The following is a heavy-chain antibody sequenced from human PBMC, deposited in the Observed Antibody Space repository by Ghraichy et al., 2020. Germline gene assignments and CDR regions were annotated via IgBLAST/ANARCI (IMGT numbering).Heavy chain of an antibody. Sequence: LRLSCTVSGGSISSADYYWSCIRQPPGKGLEWIGSIFYSGNTNYNPSLQSRLTLSVDRPKNQFSLRLSSMTAADTAVYYCARERVIWSGSHRGMDVWGRGTTVTVSS. D-gene: IGHD3-3*01. CDR1: GGSISSADYY. J-gene: IGHJ6*02. V-gene: IGHV4-30-4*01. CDR3: ARERVIWSGSHRGMDV. CDR2: IFYSGNT.